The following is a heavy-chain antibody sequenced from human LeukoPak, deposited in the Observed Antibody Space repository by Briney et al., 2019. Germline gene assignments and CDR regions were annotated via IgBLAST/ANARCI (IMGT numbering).Heavy chain of an antibody. CDR1: GFTFSSYA. D-gene: IGHD1-26*01. V-gene: IGHV3-23*01. CDR2: ISGSGGST. Sequence: PGGSLRLSCAASGFTFSSYAMSWVRQAPGKGREWVSAISGSGGSTYYADSVKGRFTISRDNSKNTLYLQMNSLRAEDTAVYYCAKAYRRVVGAPYGNNWGQGTLVTVSS. CDR3: AKAYRRVVGAPYGNN. J-gene: IGHJ4*02.